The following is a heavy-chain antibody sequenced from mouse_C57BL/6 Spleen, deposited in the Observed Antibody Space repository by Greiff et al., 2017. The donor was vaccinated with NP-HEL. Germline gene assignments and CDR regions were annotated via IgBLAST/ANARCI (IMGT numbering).Heavy chain of an antibody. V-gene: IGHV1-69*01. CDR1: GYTFTSYW. J-gene: IGHJ2*01. Sequence: QVQLQQPGAELVMPGASVKLSCKASGYTFTSYWMHWVKQRPGQGLEWIGEIDPSDSYTNYNQKFKGKSTLTVDKSSSTAYMQLSSLTSEDSAVYYCARGGDGSSLFDYWGQGTTLTVSS. D-gene: IGHD1-1*01. CDR2: IDPSDSYT. CDR3: ARGGDGSSLFDY.